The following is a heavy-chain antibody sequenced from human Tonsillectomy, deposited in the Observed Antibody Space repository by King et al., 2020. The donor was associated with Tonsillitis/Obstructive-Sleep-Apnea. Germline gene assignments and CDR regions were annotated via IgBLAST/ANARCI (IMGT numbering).Heavy chain of an antibody. Sequence: VQLVESGGGLVKPGGSLRLSCAASGFTFSSYSMNWVRQAPRKGLEWVSSISSSSSYIYYADSVKGRFTISRDNAKNSLYLQMNSLRAEDTAVYYCARVTKGWSGYYNYYYYYMDVWGKGTTVTVSS. J-gene: IGHJ6*03. CDR1: GFTFSSYS. CDR2: ISSSSSYI. V-gene: IGHV3-21*01. D-gene: IGHD3-3*01. CDR3: ARVTKGWSGYYNYYYYYMDV.